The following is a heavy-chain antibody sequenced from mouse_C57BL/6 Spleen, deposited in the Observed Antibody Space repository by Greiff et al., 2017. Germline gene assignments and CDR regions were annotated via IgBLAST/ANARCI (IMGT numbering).Heavy chain of an antibody. CDR3: ARRIYYDYDGGMDY. D-gene: IGHD2-4*01. CDR2: ISGGGGNT. Sequence: EVKLVESGGGLVKPGGSLKLSCAASGFTFSSYTMSWVRQTPEKRLEWVATISGGGGNTYYPDSVKGRFTISRDNAKNTLYLQLSSLRSEDTALYYGARRIYYDYDGGMDYWGQGTSVTVSS. V-gene: IGHV5-9*01. CDR1: GFTFSSYT. J-gene: IGHJ4*01.